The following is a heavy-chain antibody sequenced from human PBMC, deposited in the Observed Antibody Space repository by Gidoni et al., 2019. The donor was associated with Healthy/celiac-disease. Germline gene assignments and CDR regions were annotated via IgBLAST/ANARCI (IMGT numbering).Heavy chain of an antibody. CDR1: GFSLSNARMG. Sequence: QVTLKESGPVLVKPTETLTLTYTVSGFSLSNARMGVSWIRQPPGKALEWLAHIFSNDEKSYSTSLKSRLTISKDTSKSQVVLTMTNMDPVDTATYYCARLTMVYANYYYYGMDVWGQGTTVTVSS. J-gene: IGHJ6*02. V-gene: IGHV2-26*01. CDR2: IFSNDEK. CDR3: ARLTMVYANYYYYGMDV. D-gene: IGHD2-8*01.